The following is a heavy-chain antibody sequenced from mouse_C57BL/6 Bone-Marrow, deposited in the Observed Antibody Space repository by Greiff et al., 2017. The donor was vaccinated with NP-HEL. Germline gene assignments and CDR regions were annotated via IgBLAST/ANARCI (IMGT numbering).Heavy chain of an antibody. D-gene: IGHD2-3*01. J-gene: IGHJ4*01. CDR1: GYAFSSSW. CDR2: IYPGDGDT. CDR3: ASYDPHYYAMDY. Sequence: VQLVESGPELVKPGASVKISCKASGYAFSSSWMNWVKQRPGKGLEWIGRIYPGDGDTNYNGKFKGKATLTADKSSSTAYMQLSSLTSEDSAVYFCASYDPHYYAMDYWGQGTSVTVSS. V-gene: IGHV1-82*01.